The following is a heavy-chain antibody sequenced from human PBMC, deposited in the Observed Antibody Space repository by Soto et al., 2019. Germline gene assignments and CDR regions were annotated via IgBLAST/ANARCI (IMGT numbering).Heavy chain of an antibody. D-gene: IGHD2-15*01. J-gene: IGHJ4*02. CDR3: ARRNCSGGSCLLDY. Sequence: QLQLQESGPGLVKPSETLSLTCTVSGGSISSSSYYWGWIRQPPGKGLEWIGSIYYSGSTYYNPSLKSRVTISVDTSKNQFSLKLSSVTAADTAVYYCARRNCSGGSCLLDYWGQGTLVTVSS. CDR1: GGSISSSSYY. V-gene: IGHV4-39*01. CDR2: IYYSGST.